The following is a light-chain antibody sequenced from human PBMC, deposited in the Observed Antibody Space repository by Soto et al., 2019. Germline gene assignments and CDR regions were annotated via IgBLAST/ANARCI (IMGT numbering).Light chain of an antibody. CDR1: SSDVGSYNL. CDR3: CSYA. CDR2: EGS. Sequence: QSALTQPASVSGSPGQSITISCTGTSSDVGSYNLVSWYQHHPRKAPKLMIYEGSKRPSGVSNRFSGSKSGNTASLTISGLQAEDEADYYCCSYAFGGGTKLTVL. J-gene: IGLJ2*01. V-gene: IGLV2-23*01.